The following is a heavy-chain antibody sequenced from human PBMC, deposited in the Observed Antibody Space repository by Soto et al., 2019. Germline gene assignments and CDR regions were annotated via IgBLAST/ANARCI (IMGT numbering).Heavy chain of an antibody. V-gene: IGHV1-3*05. CDR1: GYTFTGYA. CDR2: INAGNGNT. D-gene: IGHD6-19*01. CDR3: ARAVAVPADFDY. J-gene: IGHJ4*02. Sequence: QVQLVQSGAEEKKPGASVKVSCKASGYTFTGYAMHWVRQAPGQRLEWMGWINAGNGNTKYSQKFQDRVTITRDTSASTAYMELSSLRSEDTAVYYCARAVAVPADFDYWGQGTLVTVS.